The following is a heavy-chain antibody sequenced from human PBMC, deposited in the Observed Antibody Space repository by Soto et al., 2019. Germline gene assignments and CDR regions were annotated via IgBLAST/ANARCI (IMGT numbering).Heavy chain of an antibody. Sequence: EVQLLESGGGLVQPGGSLRLSCAASGFTFNSYTMSWVRQAPGKGLEWVSSIISGGGTTYYTDSVKGRFTISRDNSKNRLYLQMNGLTAEDTAVYYCAKLTAPSSGWGLIASWGPGSLVTVSS. CDR2: IISGGGTT. V-gene: IGHV3-23*01. CDR3: AKLTAPSSGWGLIAS. J-gene: IGHJ4*02. D-gene: IGHD6-19*01. CDR1: GFTFNSYT.